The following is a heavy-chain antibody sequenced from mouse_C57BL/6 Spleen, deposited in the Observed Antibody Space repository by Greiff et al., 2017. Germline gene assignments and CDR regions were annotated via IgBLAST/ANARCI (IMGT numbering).Heavy chain of an antibody. CDR1: GYTFTSYW. V-gene: IGHV1-64*01. CDR2: IHPNSGST. CDR3: ARRHEYDGGAWFAY. J-gene: IGHJ3*01. D-gene: IGHD2-4*01. Sequence: QVQLQQPGAELVKPGASVKLSCKASGYTFTSYWMHWVKQRPGQGLEWIGMIHPNSGSTSYNEKFKSKATLTVDQSSSTAYMQLSSLTSEDSAVYYCARRHEYDGGAWFAYWGQGTLVTVSA.